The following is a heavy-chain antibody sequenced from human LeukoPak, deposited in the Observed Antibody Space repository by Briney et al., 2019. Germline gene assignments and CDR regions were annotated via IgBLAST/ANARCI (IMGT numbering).Heavy chain of an antibody. CDR1: GGTFSSYA. D-gene: IGHD1-26*01. Sequence: ASVKVSCKASGGTFSSYAISWVRQAPGQGLEWMGGIIPIFGTANYAQKFQGRVTITADESTSTAYMELSRLRSDDTAVYYCARVIGPEERDAFDIWGQGTMVTVSS. CDR3: ARVIGPEERDAFDI. CDR2: IIPIFGTA. J-gene: IGHJ3*02. V-gene: IGHV1-69*13.